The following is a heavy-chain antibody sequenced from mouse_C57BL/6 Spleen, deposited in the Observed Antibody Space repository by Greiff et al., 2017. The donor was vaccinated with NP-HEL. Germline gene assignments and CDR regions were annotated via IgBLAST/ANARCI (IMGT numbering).Heavy chain of an antibody. Sequence: QVQLQQSGAELARPGASVKLSCKASGYTFTSYGISWVKQRTGQGLEWIGEIYPRSGNTYYNEKFKGKATLTADKSSSTAYMELRSLTSEDSAVYFCARWEGAITTVVATDYAMDYWGQGTSVTVSS. V-gene: IGHV1-81*01. CDR2: IYPRSGNT. J-gene: IGHJ4*01. CDR1: GYTFTSYG. D-gene: IGHD1-1*01. CDR3: ARWEGAITTVVATDYAMDY.